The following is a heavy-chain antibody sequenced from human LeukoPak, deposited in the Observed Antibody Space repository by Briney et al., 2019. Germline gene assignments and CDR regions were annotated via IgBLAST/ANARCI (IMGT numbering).Heavy chain of an antibody. V-gene: IGHV3-21*01. CDR1: GFTFSSYS. J-gene: IGHJ6*03. Sequence: KSGGSLRLSCAAYGFTFSSYSMNWVRQAPGKGLEWVSFISTSSSYIYYADSVKGRFTISRDNAENSLYLQMNSLRVEDTAVYYCAREHYFYHMDGWGEGTTVTVSS. CDR3: AREHYFYHMDG. CDR2: ISTSSSYI.